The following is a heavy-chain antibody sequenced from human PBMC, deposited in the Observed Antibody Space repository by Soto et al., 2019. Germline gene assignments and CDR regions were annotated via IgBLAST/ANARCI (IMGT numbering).Heavy chain of an antibody. D-gene: IGHD5-12*01. CDR3: ARVPKSDGYNYYFDY. CDR1: GYTFTGYY. J-gene: IGHJ4*02. Sequence: SVKVSCKASGYTFTGYYMHWVRQAPVQGLEWMGWINPNSGGTNYAQKFQGWVTMTRDTSISTAYMELSRLRSDDTAVYYCARVPKSDGYNYYFDYWGQGTLVTVSS. CDR2: INPNSGGT. V-gene: IGHV1-2*04.